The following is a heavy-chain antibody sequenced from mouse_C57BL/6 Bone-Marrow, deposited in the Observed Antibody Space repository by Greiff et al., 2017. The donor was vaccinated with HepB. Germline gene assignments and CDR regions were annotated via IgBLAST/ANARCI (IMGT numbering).Heavy chain of an antibody. CDR3: ARGNYYGSSYLWFAY. CDR2: IDPNSGGT. V-gene: IGHV1-62-3*01. D-gene: IGHD1-1*01. Sequence: VQLQQPGAELVKPGASVKLSCKASGYTFTSYWMHWVKQRPGRGLEWIGRIDPNSGGTKYNEKFKGKATLTADKSSSTSYMQLNSLTSEDSAVYFCARGNYYGSSYLWFAYWGQGTLVTVSA. CDR1: GYTFTSYW. J-gene: IGHJ3*01.